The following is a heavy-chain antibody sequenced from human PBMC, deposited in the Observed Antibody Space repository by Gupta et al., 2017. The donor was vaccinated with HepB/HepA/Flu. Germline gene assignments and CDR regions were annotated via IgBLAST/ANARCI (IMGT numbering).Heavy chain of an antibody. CDR1: GFTFSHHY. Sequence: QVHLVESGGGLVKPGGSLRLSCAASGFTFSHHYMTWIRQAPGKGLEWISYISRDGDIIYYADSVTGRFTISRDNVKNSVYLQMNSLRVEDTAVYYCARDEYDYVWGNWGQGTLVTVSS. V-gene: IGHV3-11*01. J-gene: IGHJ4*02. CDR3: ARDEYDYVWGN. CDR2: ISRDGDII. D-gene: IGHD3-16*01.